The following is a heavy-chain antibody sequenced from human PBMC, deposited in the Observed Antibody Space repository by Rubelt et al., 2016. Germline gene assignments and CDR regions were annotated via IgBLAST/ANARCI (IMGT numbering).Heavy chain of an antibody. D-gene: IGHD1/OR15-1a*01. CDR2: INIDGSDA. CDR3: TIVRPNSWFDP. J-gene: IGHJ5*02. Sequence: EVQLVESGGGLVQPGGSLRLSCAASGFTFSSYWMHWVRQAPGMGLVWVSRINIDGSDATYADSVKGRFIVTRDNAKNILYLQMNSLRAEDTAVYFGTIVRPNSWFDPWGQVTLVTVSS. V-gene: IGHV3-74*02. CDR1: GFTFSSYW.